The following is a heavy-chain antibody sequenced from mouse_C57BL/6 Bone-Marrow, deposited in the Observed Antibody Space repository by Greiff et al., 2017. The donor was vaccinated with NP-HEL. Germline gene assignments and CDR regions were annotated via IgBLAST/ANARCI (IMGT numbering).Heavy chain of an antibody. CDR1: GYTFTSYW. CDR2: INPSNGGT. V-gene: IGHV1-53*01. D-gene: IGHD1-1*01. J-gene: IGHJ2*01. CDR3: ARVIWYDCGSSYNFDY. Sequence: VQLQQPGTELVKPGASVKLSCKASGYTFTSYWMHWVKQRPGQGLEWIGNINPSNGGTNYNEKFKSKATLTVNKSSSKAYTKRSSLTDEDSAVYYGARVIWYDCGSSYNFDYWGQGTTLTVSS.